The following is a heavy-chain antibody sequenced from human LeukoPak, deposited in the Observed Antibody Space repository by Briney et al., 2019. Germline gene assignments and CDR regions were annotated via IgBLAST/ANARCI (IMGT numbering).Heavy chain of an antibody. CDR1: GGSFSGYY. J-gene: IGHJ4*02. D-gene: IGHD3-9*01. Sequence: SETLSLTCGVYGGSFSGYYWSWLRQPPGKGLEWIGEINHSGSTNYNPSLKSRVTISVDTSKNQFSLKLSSVTAADTAVYYCARSILTGYIGEGFDKWGQGTLVAVSS. CDR3: ARSILTGYIGEGFDK. CDR2: INHSGST. V-gene: IGHV4-34*01.